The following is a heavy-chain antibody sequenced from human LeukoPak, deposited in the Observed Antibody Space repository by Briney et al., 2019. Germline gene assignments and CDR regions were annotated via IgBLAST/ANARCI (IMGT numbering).Heavy chain of an antibody. V-gene: IGHV3-21*01. CDR1: GFTFSGYS. Sequence: KPGGSLRLSCAASGFTFSGYSMNWVRQAPGKGLEWVSSISSSSSYIYYADSVKGRFTISRDNAKNSLYLQMNSLRAEDTAVYYCARDRCYVWGSYRYPTFDYWGQGTLVTVSS. CDR3: ARDRCYVWGSYRYPTFDY. D-gene: IGHD3-16*02. J-gene: IGHJ4*02. CDR2: ISSSSSYI.